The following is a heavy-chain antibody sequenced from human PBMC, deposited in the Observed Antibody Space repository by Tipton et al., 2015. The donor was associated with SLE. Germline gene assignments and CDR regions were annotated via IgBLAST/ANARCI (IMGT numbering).Heavy chain of an antibody. V-gene: IGHV1-46*01. CDR2: INPSGDST. J-gene: IGHJ6*02. Sequence: QLVQSGAEVKKPGASVKVSCKASGYTFTSYGISWVRQAPGQGLEWMGIINPSGDSTNYAQKFQGRVTMTRDTSISTAYMELSRLRSDDTAVYYCARSVGVVVPAAMYYYYYGMDVWGQGTTVTVSS. CDR1: GYTFTSYG. CDR3: ARSVGVVVPAAMYYYYYGMDV. D-gene: IGHD2-2*01.